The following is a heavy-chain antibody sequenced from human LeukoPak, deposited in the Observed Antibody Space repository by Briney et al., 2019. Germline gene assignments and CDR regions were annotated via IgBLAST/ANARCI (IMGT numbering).Heavy chain of an antibody. CDR1: GFTSSDYY. J-gene: IGHJ4*02. Sequence: PGGSLRLSCAASGFTSSDYYMSWIRQAPGKGLEWVSYISSSGSTIYYADSVKGRFTISRDNAKNSLYLQMNSLRAEDTAVYYCARDGSGLLWFGELLFGPEPLDYWGQGTLLTVSS. CDR3: ARDGSGLLWFGELLFGPEPLDY. V-gene: IGHV3-11*01. D-gene: IGHD3-10*01. CDR2: ISSSGSTI.